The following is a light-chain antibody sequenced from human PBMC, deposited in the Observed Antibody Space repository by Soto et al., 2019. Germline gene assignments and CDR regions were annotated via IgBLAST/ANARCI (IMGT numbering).Light chain of an antibody. CDR1: QNIRFN. J-gene: IGKJ1*01. V-gene: IGKV3-15*01. CDR3: HQYDNWPGA. Sequence: MTQSPSSLSASVVDRVTITCRASQNIRFNLAWHQRKPGQAPRLLISAASTRATGIPARFSGSGSGTEFTLTISSLQSEDFAIYYCHQYDNWPGAFGQGTKVDIK. CDR2: AAS.